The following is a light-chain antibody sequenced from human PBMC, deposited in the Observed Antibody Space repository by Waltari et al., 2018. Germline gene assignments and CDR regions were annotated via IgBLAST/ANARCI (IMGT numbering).Light chain of an antibody. V-gene: IGKV3-20*01. CDR2: GAS. Sequence: EVVLTQSPGTLSLSPGERATLYCRASQSVGRYLAWYQQQPGRAPRLLIYGASSRATGIPDRFSGVGSGTDFSLTISRLEAEDFAVYYCQKYDRLPATFGQGTKVEIK. CDR1: QSVGRY. J-gene: IGKJ1*01. CDR3: QKYDRLPAT.